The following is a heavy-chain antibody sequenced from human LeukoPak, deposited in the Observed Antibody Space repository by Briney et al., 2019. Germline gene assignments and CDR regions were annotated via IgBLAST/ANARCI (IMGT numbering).Heavy chain of an antibody. Sequence: ASVKVSCKASGGTFSSYAISWVRQAAGQGLEWMGGIIPTFGTANYAQKFQGRVTITADESTSTAYMELSSLRSEDTAVYYCARGVIPYSSFDYWGQGTLVTVSS. CDR3: ARGVIPYSSFDY. D-gene: IGHD6-13*01. J-gene: IGHJ4*02. V-gene: IGHV1-69*13. CDR2: IIPTFGTA. CDR1: GGTFSSYA.